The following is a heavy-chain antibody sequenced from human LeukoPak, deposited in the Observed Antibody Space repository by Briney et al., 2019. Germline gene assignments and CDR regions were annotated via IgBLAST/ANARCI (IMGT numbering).Heavy chain of an antibody. Sequence: SETLSLTCTVSGGSISSYYWSLIRQPPGKGLEWIGYIYYSGSTNYNPSLKSRVTISVDTSKNQFSLKLSSVTAADTAVYYCARHPDYGDYQIDYWGQGTLVTVSS. CDR2: IYYSGST. CDR1: GGSISSYY. CDR3: ARHPDYGDYQIDY. V-gene: IGHV4-59*08. J-gene: IGHJ4*02. D-gene: IGHD4-17*01.